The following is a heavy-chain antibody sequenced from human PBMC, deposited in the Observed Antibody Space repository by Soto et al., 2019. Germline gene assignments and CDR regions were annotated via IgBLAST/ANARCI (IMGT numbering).Heavy chain of an antibody. Sequence: EVQLVESGGDLVQPGGSLRLSCAASGFTFSSYWMHWVRQAPGKGLVWVSRIKSDGSGAIYADSVKGRFTVSRDNAKNTLDLLMNSLSTEDTAVYYCARGDGDYHDGHGYLGRHWGQGPRVTVPS. J-gene: IGHJ4*02. CDR2: IKSDGSGA. CDR1: GFTFSSYW. V-gene: IGHV3-74*01. D-gene: IGHD3-22*01. CDR3: ARGDGDYHDGHGYLGRH.